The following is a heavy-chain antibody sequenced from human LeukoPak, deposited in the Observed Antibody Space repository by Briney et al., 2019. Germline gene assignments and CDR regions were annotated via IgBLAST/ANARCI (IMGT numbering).Heavy chain of an antibody. Sequence: SETLSLTCAVYGGSFSGYYWSWIRQPPGKGLEWIGEINHSGSTNYNPSLKSRVTISVDTSKNQFSLKLSSVTAADTAVYYCARGSSGSPVPKRSGRPFDYWGQGTLVTVSS. CDR1: GGSFSGYY. CDR3: ARGSSGSPVPKRSGRPFDY. J-gene: IGHJ4*02. CDR2: INHSGST. V-gene: IGHV4-34*01. D-gene: IGHD1-26*01.